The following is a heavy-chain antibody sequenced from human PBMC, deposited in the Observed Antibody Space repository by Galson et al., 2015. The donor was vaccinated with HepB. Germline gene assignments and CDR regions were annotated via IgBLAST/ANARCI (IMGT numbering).Heavy chain of an antibody. D-gene: IGHD2-2*01. Sequence: SLRLSCATSGFTFSAHSMNWIRQTPGKALEWISYISGDSRDTNYADSVKGRFTISRDTAKNSLYLEMNSLRAEDTAVYYCVRVAQLSDYWGQGTLVTVSS. J-gene: IGHJ4*02. CDR1: GFTFSAHS. V-gene: IGHV3-11*06. CDR2: ISGDSRDT. CDR3: VRVAQLSDY.